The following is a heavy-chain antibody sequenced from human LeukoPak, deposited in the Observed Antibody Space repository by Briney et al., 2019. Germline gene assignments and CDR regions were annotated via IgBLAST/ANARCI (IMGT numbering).Heavy chain of an antibody. J-gene: IGHJ1*01. CDR3: ASLAYYASIFQH. Sequence: SETLSLTCTVPGGSISSYYWSWIRQPPGKGLEWIGYIYYSGSTNYNPSLKSRVTISVDTSKNQFSLKLSSVTAADTAVYYCASLAYYASIFQHWGQGTLVTVSS. D-gene: IGHD2/OR15-2a*01. CDR1: GGSISSYY. CDR2: IYYSGST. V-gene: IGHV4-59*01.